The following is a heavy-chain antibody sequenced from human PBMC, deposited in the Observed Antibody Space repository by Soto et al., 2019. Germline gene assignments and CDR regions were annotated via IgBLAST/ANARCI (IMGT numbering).Heavy chain of an antibody. CDR3: ASFLTGATGPFDY. V-gene: IGHV3-53*02. J-gene: IGHJ4*02. CDR1: GFTVSSNY. CDR2: IDSGGST. D-gene: IGHD1-26*01. Sequence: EVQLVETGGGLIQPGGSLRLSCAASGFTVSSNYMSWVRQAPGKGLEWVSVIDSGGSTYYADSVKGRFTISRDNSKNTLYLQMNSLRAEDTAVYYCASFLTGATGPFDYWGQGTLVTVSS.